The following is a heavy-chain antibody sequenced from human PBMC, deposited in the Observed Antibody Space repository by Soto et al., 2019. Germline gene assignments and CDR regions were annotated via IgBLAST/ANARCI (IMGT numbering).Heavy chain of an antibody. CDR3: ASPNS. CDR2: IYYTGST. J-gene: IGHJ4*02. CDR1: GGSISSYY. V-gene: IGHV4-59*08. Sequence: QVQLQESGPGLVKPSETLSLTCTVSGGSISSYYWSWIRQPPGKGLEWIGYIYYTGSTDYNPSLTRRATISLATSTNQFSLPLSSVTAAATAVYYCASPNSWGQGTLVTVSS.